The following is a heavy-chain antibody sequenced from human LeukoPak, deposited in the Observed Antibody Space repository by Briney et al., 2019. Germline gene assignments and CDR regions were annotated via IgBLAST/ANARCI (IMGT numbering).Heavy chain of an antibody. Sequence: SETLSLTCAVYGGSFSGYYWSWIRQPPGKGLEWIGEINHSGSTNYNPSLKSRVTISVDTSKNQFSLKLSSVTAADTAVYYCARGLGSSSWYLHYYYYYVDVWGKGTTVTVSS. CDR2: INHSGST. J-gene: IGHJ6*03. D-gene: IGHD6-13*01. CDR3: ARGLGSSSWYLHYYYYYVDV. V-gene: IGHV4-34*01. CDR1: GGSFSGYY.